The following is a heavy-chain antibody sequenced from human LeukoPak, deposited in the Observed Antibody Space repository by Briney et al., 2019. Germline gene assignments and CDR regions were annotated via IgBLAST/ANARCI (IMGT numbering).Heavy chain of an antibody. V-gene: IGHV3-23*01. CDR2: ISGSGSGT. CDR1: GSTFSSYA. CDR3: AKDPYYTSGSHDD. J-gene: IGHJ4*02. Sequence: GGSLRLSCAASGSTFSSYAMSWVRQAPGKGLEWVSGISGSGSGTYYADSVRGRFTISRDNSKNTLYLQMNSLRAEDTAVYYCAKDPYYTSGSHDDWGQGTLVTVSS. D-gene: IGHD3-10*01.